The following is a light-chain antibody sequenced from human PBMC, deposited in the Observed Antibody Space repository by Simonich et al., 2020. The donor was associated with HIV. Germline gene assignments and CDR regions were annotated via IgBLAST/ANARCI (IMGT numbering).Light chain of an antibody. V-gene: IGKV3-15*01. Sequence: EIVLTQSPGTLSLSPGERATLSCRASQSVASNLAWYQQKPGQAPRLLIYYASSRATGIPARFSGSGFGTEFTLTISSMQSEDFALYYCQQYNNWPSPFTFGPGTKVDIK. J-gene: IGKJ3*01. CDR2: YAS. CDR1: QSVASN. CDR3: QQYNNWPSPFT.